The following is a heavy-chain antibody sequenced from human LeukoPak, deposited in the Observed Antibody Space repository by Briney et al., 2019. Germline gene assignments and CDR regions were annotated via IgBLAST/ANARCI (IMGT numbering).Heavy chain of an antibody. Sequence: GGSLRLSCGVSGFTFSDYWMNWVRQAPGKGLEWVSYISSSSSTIYYADSVKGRFTISRDNAKNSLYLQMNSLRAEDTAVYYCARDSSVAFDYWGQGTLVTVSS. D-gene: IGHD2-15*01. CDR1: GFTFSDYW. CDR2: ISSSSSTI. J-gene: IGHJ4*02. V-gene: IGHV3-48*01. CDR3: ARDSSVAFDY.